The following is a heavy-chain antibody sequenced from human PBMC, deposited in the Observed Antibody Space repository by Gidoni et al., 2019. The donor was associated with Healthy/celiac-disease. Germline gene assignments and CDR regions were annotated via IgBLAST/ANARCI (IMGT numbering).Heavy chain of an antibody. J-gene: IGHJ5*02. D-gene: IGHD2-2*01. CDR1: GGSISSSSYY. CDR2: IYYSGST. CDR3: ARQGVVPAAINWFDP. V-gene: IGHV4-39*01. Sequence: QLQLQESGPGLVKPSETLSLTCTVSGGSISSSSYYWGWIRQPPGKGLEWIGSIYYSGSTYYTPSLKSRVTISVDTSKNQFSLKLSSVTAADTAVYYCARQGVVPAAINWFDPWGQGTLVTVSS.